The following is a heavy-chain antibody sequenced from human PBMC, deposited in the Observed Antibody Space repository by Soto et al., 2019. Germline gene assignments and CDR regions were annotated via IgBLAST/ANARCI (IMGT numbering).Heavy chain of an antibody. J-gene: IGHJ6*02. Sequence: QVQLVQSGAEVKKPGSSVKVSCKASGGTFSSYAISWVRQAPGQGLEWMGGIIPIFGTANYAQKFQGRVTITADESTSTADMELSSLRSEDTAVYYCARDPSSSCYYYYGMDVWGQGTTVTVSS. D-gene: IGHD6-6*01. CDR1: GGTFSSYA. CDR3: ARDPSSSCYYYYGMDV. V-gene: IGHV1-69*01. CDR2: IIPIFGTA.